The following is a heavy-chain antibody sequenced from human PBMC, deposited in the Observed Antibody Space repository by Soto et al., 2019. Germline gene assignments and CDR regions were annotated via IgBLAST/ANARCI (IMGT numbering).Heavy chain of an antibody. CDR1: GYTFTSDG. CDR3: ARVEAIFGVVITESFDY. V-gene: IGHV1-18*01. CDR2: ISAYNGNT. J-gene: IGHJ4*02. Sequence: ASVKVSCNASGYTFTSDGIIWVRHAPVQGREWRGWISAYNGNTNYAQKLQGRVTMTTDTSTSTAYMELRSLRSDDTAVYYCARVEAIFGVVITESFDYWGQGTLVTVSS. D-gene: IGHD3-3*01.